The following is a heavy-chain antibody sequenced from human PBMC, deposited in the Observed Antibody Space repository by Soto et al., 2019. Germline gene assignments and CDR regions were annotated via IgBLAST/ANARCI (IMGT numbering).Heavy chain of an antibody. Sequence: QVQLVQSGAEVKKPGASVKVSCKAIGYSFTSHYMHWVRQAPGQGLEWMGTIYPGGVNIAYAQKWKGRVTMTKATSTSTGDREGNSRTSEATAGYYGARDQRGHDLVWWFDPWGQGTLVTVSS. D-gene: IGHD2-8*01. CDR2: IYPGGVNI. CDR1: GYSFTSHY. CDR3: ARDQRGHDLVWWFDP. J-gene: IGHJ5*02. V-gene: IGHV1-46*04.